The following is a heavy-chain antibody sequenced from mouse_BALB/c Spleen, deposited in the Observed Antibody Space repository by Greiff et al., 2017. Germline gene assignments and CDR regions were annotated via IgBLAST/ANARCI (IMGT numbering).Heavy chain of an antibody. J-gene: IGHJ2*01. D-gene: IGHD1-1*01. Sequence: LQQPGSELVRPGASVKLSCKASGYTITSYWMHWVKQRPGQGLEWIGNIYPGSGSTNYDEKFKSKATLTVDRSSSTAYMQLSSLTSEDSAVYYCTRKGLLRYHYFDYWGQGTTLTVSA. CDR1: GYTITSYW. CDR2: IYPGSGST. CDR3: TRKGLLRYHYFDY. V-gene: IGHV1S22*01.